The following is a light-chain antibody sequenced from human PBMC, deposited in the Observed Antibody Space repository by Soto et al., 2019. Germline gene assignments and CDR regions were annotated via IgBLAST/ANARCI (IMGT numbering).Light chain of an antibody. CDR2: TND. CDR3: AAWDDTSSFV. CDR1: SSNIGNNT. J-gene: IGLJ1*01. Sequence: QSVLTQPPSVSEAPRQRVTISCSGSSSNIGNNTVNWYQHLPGTAPRLLIYTNDQRPSGVPDRFSGSKSGTSASLAISGLQSEDEADYYCAAWDDTSSFVFGTGTKVTVL. V-gene: IGLV1-36*01.